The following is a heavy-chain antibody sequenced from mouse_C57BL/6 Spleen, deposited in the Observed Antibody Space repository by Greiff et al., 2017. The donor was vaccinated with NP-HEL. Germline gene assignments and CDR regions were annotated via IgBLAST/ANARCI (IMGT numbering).Heavy chain of an antibody. CDR1: GYTFTSYW. CDR3: ERARYYGSSYYFDY. D-gene: IGHD1-1*01. CDR2: IYPGSGST. V-gene: IGHV1-55*01. Sequence: VKLQQPGAELVKPGASVKMSCKASGYTFTSYWITWVKQRPGQGLEWIGDIYPGSGSTNYNEKFKSKATLTVDTSSSTAYMHLSSLTSEDSAVYYCERARYYGSSYYFDYWGQGTTLSVSS. J-gene: IGHJ2*01.